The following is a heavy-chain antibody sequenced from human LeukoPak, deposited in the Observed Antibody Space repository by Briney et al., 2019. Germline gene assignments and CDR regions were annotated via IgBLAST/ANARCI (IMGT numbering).Heavy chain of an antibody. V-gene: IGHV4-34*01. CDR3: AREGSGYCSSTSCYRYYGMDV. Sequence: SETLSLTCAVYGGSFSGYYWSWIRQPPGKGLEWIGEINHSGSTNYNPSLKSRVTISVDTSKNQFSLKLSSVTAADTAVYCCAREGSGYCSSTSCYRYYGMDVWGQGTTVTVSS. CDR2: INHSGST. J-gene: IGHJ6*02. CDR1: GGSFSGYY. D-gene: IGHD2-2*01.